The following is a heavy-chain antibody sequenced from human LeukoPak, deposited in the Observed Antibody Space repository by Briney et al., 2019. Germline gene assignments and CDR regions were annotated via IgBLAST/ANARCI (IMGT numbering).Heavy chain of an antibody. Sequence: GESLKISCKGSGYSFTTYFIGWVRQMPGKGLEWMGVIYPGDSETKYSTSFQGQVTISVDKSISTAYLQWSSLKASGTAMYYCARSYWVGYSSGMRAFDIWGQGTVVTVSS. J-gene: IGHJ3*02. CDR1: GYSFTTYF. CDR3: ARSYWVGYSSGMRAFDI. V-gene: IGHV5-51*01. CDR2: IYPGDSET. D-gene: IGHD6-19*01.